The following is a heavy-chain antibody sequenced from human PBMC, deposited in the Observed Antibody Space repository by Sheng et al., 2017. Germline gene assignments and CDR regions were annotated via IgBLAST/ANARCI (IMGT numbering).Heavy chain of an antibody. CDR3: ARDGRYDYVWGSFAFDI. J-gene: IGHJ3*02. CDR1: GFTFSSYE. CDR2: ISSSGSTI. Sequence: EVQLVESGGGLVQPGGSLRLSCAASGFTFSSYEMNWVRQAPGKGLEWVSYISSSGSTIYYADSVKGRFTISRDNAKNSLYLQMNSLRAEDTAVYYCARDGRYDYVWGSFAFDIWGQGTMVTVSS. D-gene: IGHD3-16*01. V-gene: IGHV3-48*03.